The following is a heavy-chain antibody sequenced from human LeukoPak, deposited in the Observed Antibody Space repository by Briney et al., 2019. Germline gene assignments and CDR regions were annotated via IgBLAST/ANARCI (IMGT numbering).Heavy chain of an antibody. D-gene: IGHD7-27*01. J-gene: IGHJ4*02. V-gene: IGHV5-51*01. Sequence: LGESLKISCQGSGNSFTSYWIAWVRQMPGKGLEWMGIIYPRESDTRYSPSYQGQVTISADKSTTITYVQWNSLKASDTAIYYCARLPGADGFLDSWGQGTKVTVSS. CDR2: IYPRESDT. CDR1: GNSFTSYW. CDR3: ARLPGADGFLDS.